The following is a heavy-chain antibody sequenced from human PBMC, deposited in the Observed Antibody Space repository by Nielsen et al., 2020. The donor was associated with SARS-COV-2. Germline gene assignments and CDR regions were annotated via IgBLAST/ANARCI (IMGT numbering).Heavy chain of an antibody. CDR2: IVVGSGNT. V-gene: IGHV1-58*01. CDR1: GFTFTSSA. J-gene: IGHJ5*02. Sequence: SVKVSCKASGFTFTSSAVQWVRQARGQRLEWIGWIVVGSGNTNYAQKFQERVTITRDLSTNTAFMELSSLTSDDTAVYYCAADCSGGACYFDNWFDPWGQGTLVTVSS. D-gene: IGHD2-21*02. CDR3: AADCSGGACYFDNWFDP.